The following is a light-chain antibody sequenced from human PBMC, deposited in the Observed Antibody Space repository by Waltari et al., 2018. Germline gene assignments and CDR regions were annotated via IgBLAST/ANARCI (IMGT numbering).Light chain of an antibody. CDR1: SSDVGGYNL. V-gene: IGLV2-23*02. CDR2: EVT. CDR3: CSYAGSSTYVV. J-gene: IGLJ2*01. Sequence: QSALTQPASVSGSPGQSITFSCTGTSSDVGGYNLVSWYQQLPGKAPKLMIYEVTKRPSGVSNRFSGSKSGNMASLTISGLQAEDEADYYCCSYAGSSTYVVFGGGTKLTVL.